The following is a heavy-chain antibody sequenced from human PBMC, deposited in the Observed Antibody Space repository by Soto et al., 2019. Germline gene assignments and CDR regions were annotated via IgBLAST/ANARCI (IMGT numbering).Heavy chain of an antibody. V-gene: IGHV1-69*12. CDR3: ARAPVDLGYCSGGSCLRGLSFGY. J-gene: IGHJ4*02. CDR1: GGTFSSYA. D-gene: IGHD2-15*01. CDR2: IIPSFGTA. Sequence: QVQLVQSGAEVKKPGSSVKLSCKASGGTFSSYAISWVRQAPGQGLEWMGGIIPSFGTAHYAQKFQGRVTSTADYCTSTAYMELSRLRSEDTAVYYCARAPVDLGYCSGGSCLRGLSFGYWGQGTLVTVSS.